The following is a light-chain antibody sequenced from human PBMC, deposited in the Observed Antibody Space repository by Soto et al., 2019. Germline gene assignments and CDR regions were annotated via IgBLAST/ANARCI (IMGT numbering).Light chain of an antibody. V-gene: IGLV3-21*02. Sequence: SYVLTQPPSVSVAPGQTARITCGGGNIGSISVHWYQQRPGQAPVLVVFDDSDRPSGIPARFSGSLSGNTATLIISRVEAGDEADYYCQVCDTGRQYVVFGGGTKLTVL. CDR1: NIGSIS. CDR2: DDS. CDR3: QVCDTGRQYVV. J-gene: IGLJ2*01.